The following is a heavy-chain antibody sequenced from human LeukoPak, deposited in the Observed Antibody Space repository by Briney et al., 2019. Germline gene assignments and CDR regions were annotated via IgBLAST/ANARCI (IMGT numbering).Heavy chain of an antibody. J-gene: IGHJ6*02. V-gene: IGHV4-59*08. CDR2: IYYSGST. CDR3: ARHGRSLNYYYGMDV. Sequence: SETLSLTCTVSGGSISSYYWSWIRQPPGKGLEWIGYIYYSGSTNYNPSLKSRVTISVDTSKNQFSLKLSSVTAADTAVYYCARHGRSLNYYYGMDVWGQGTTVTVSS. CDR1: GGSISSYY.